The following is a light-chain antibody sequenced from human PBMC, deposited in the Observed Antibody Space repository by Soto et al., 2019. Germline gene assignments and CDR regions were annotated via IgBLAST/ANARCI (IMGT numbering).Light chain of an antibody. CDR2: DAS. V-gene: IGKV1-33*01. J-gene: IGKJ3*01. CDR1: QDISNF. Sequence: DIQMTQSPSSLSASVGDRVTITCQASQDISNFLNWYQQKPGKAPKLLIYDASNLETGVPSRFSGSGTGTDFIFIINSLQPEDIATYYCQQYDNLPITFGPGTKVDIK. CDR3: QQYDNLPIT.